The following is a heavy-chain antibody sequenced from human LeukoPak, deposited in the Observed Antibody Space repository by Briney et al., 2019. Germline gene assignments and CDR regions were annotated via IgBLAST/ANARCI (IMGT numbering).Heavy chain of an antibody. D-gene: IGHD3-3*01. J-gene: IGHJ6*02. V-gene: IGHV3-7*01. CDR3: ARERWSLYSNDYYYYGLDV. CDR2: IKQDGSEK. CDR1: GFIFSNYY. Sequence: GGSLRLSCAASGFIFSNYYMNWVRQAPGKGLEWVAHIKQDGSEKNYVNSVKGRFTISRDNAKNSLYLQMNSLRAEDTAVYYCARERWSLYSNDYYYYGLDVWGQGTTVTVSS.